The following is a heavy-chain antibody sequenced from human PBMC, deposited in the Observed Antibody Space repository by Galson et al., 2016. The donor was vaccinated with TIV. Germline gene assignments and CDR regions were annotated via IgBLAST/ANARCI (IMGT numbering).Heavy chain of an antibody. D-gene: IGHD7-27*01. V-gene: IGHV4-38-2*01. Sequence: QVQLQESGPGLVKPSETLSLTCSVSGYSVSGAYYWGWIRQSPGKGLEWIGSIYHNGDTYYSSSLKGRVIISIDTAKIQFSLNLIYVTAADTAVYYCVRHPWGGKEGEKDAFDTWGQGTLVTVSS. CDR1: GYSVSGAYY. J-gene: IGHJ3*02. CDR3: VRHPWGGKEGEKDAFDT. CDR2: IYHNGDT.